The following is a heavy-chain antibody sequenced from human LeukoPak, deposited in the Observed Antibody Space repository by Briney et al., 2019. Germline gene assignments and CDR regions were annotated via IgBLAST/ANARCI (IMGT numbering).Heavy chain of an antibody. D-gene: IGHD6-6*01. CDR3: AHRHSSSFDY. V-gene: IGHV2-5*01. CDR2: IYSNDDR. CDR1: GFSLTTSGVG. Sequence: SGPTLVTPKQTLTLTCTFSGFSLTTSGVGVGWIRQPPGEALEWLALIYSNDDRRYSPSLKSRLTIAKDTSRNQVVLTMTNMDPVDTATYYCAHRHSSSFDYWGQGTLVTVSS. J-gene: IGHJ4*02.